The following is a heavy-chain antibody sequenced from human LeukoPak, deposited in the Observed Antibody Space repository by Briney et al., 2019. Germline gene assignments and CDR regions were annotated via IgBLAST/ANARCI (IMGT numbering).Heavy chain of an antibody. D-gene: IGHD4-17*01. Sequence: ASVKVSCKASRYTFTSYYMHWVRQAPGQGLEWMGIINPSGGSTTYAQKFQGRVTMTRDTSTSTVYMELSSLRSDDTAVYYCARAMNTVTALDYWGQGTLVTVSS. CDR1: RYTFTSYY. CDR2: INPSGGST. V-gene: IGHV1-46*01. CDR3: ARAMNTVTALDY. J-gene: IGHJ4*02.